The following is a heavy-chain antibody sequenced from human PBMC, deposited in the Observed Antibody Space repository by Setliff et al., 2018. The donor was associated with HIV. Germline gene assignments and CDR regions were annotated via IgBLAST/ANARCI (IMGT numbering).Heavy chain of an antibody. V-gene: IGHV3-23*01. J-gene: IGHJ4*02. CDR2: ISSGIGTT. D-gene: IGHD6-13*01. CDR1: GLTFSSYW. Sequence: GGSLRLSCAASGLTFSSYWISWVRQAPGKGLEWVSAISSGIGTTYYADSVKGRFTISRDNSKNTLYLQMNSLRAEDTATYYCAKAKTQLWGQGTLVTVSS. CDR3: AKAKTQL.